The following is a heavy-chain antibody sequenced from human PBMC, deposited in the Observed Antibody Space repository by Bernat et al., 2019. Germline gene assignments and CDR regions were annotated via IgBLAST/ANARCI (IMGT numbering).Heavy chain of an antibody. Sequence: QVQLVESGGGVVQPGRSLRLSCAASGFTFSSYGMHWVRQAPGMGLEWVALISYDGINNFYADSVKGRFTISRDNSKSTLFLQMNSLRAEDTAVYFCAKPRNVYLPVGLDSWGQGTLVTVSS. V-gene: IGHV3-30*18. CDR2: ISYDGINN. CDR1: GFTFSSYG. D-gene: IGHD1-1*01. CDR3: AKPRNVYLPVGLDS. J-gene: IGHJ4*02.